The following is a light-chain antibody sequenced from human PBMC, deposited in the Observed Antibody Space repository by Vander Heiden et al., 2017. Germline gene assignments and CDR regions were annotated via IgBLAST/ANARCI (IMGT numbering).Light chain of an antibody. Sequence: DIQMTQSPSSLSASVGDTVTITCRASQSISSYLNGYQQQTGKAPKLLIYDASSLQSGVLSRFSGSGSGTEFTLTISSLQPEDFATYYCHQRDRTPPTFGGGTKVEIK. V-gene: IGKV1-39*01. J-gene: IGKJ4*01. CDR2: DAS. CDR3: HQRDRTPPT. CDR1: QSISSY.